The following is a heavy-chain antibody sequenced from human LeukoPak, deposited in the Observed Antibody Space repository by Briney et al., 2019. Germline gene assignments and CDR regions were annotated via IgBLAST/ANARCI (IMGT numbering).Heavy chain of an antibody. J-gene: IGHJ4*02. CDR1: GYSISSGYY. D-gene: IGHD5-18*01. CDR3: AGGAYSYTGYFDF. CDR2: IYHSGTT. V-gene: IGHV4-38-2*02. Sequence: SETLSLTCTVSGYSISSGYYWGWIRQPPGKGLEWIGSIYHSGTTYYSPSLKSRVTISVDTSKNQFSLKLSSVTAADTAVYYCAGGAYSYTGYFDFWGQGTLVTVSS.